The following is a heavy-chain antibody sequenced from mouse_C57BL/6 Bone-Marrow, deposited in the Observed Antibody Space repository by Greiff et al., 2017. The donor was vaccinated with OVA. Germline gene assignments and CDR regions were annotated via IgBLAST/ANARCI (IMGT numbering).Heavy chain of an antibody. V-gene: IGHV5-12*01. CDR2: ISNGGGST. CDR3: ARQWTTVVATWDAMDY. D-gene: IGHD1-1*01. CDR1: GFTFSDYY. J-gene: IGHJ2*01. Sequence: EVMLVESGGGLVQPGGSLKLSCAASGFTFSDYYMYWVRQTPEKRLEWVAYISNGGGSTYYPDTVKGRFTISRDNAKNTLYLQMSRLKSEDTAMYYCARQWTTVVATWDAMDYWGQGTTLTVSS.